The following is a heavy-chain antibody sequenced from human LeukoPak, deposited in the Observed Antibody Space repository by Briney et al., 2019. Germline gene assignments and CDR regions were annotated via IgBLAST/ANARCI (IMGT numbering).Heavy chain of an antibody. CDR2: FDPEDGET. Sequence: GASVKVSCKVSGYTLTELSMHWVRQAPGKGLEWMGGFDPEDGETIYAQKFQGRVTMTEDTSTDTAYMELSSLRSEDTAVYYCATSHSYDYVWGSYRIFDYWGQGTLVTASS. CDR1: GYTLTELS. J-gene: IGHJ4*02. V-gene: IGHV1-24*01. CDR3: ATSHSYDYVWGSYRIFDY. D-gene: IGHD3-16*02.